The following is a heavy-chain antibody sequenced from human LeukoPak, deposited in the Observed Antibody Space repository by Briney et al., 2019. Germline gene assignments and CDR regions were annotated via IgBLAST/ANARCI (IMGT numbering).Heavy chain of an antibody. V-gene: IGHV4-34*01. CDR3: ASAPSYCSSTSCAHFDY. Sequence: SETLSLTCAVYGGSFSGYYWSWICQPPGKGLEWIGEINHSGSTNYNPSLKSRVTISVDTSKNQFSLKLSSVTAADTAVYYCASAPSYCSSTSCAHFDYWGQGTLVTVSS. CDR1: GGSFSGYY. J-gene: IGHJ4*02. CDR2: INHSGST. D-gene: IGHD2-2*01.